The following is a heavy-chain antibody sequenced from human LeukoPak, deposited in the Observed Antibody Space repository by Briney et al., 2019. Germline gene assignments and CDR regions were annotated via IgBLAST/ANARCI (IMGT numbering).Heavy chain of an antibody. CDR3: ARGGGYYFDY. Sequence: SGTLSLTCGVFGGSISSENWWNWVRQPPGKGLEWIGETYHAGHINYNPSLKSRVTISMDKSKNQLYLKVTSVTAADTAVYYYARGGGYYFDYWGQGILVAVSS. D-gene: IGHD5-12*01. CDR2: TYHAGHI. CDR1: GGSISSENW. V-gene: IGHV4-4*02. J-gene: IGHJ4*02.